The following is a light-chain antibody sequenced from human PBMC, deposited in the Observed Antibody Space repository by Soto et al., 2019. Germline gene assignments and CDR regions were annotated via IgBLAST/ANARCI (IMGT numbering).Light chain of an antibody. J-gene: IGLJ1*01. CDR3: SSYTSSTSEV. CDR1: SSDVGGYNY. Sequence: QSALTQPASVSGSPGQSITISCTGTSSDVGGYNYVSWYQQHPGKAPKLMIYDVSNRPSGVSNRFSGSKSGNTASLTISGLQAEDEADYYCSSYTSSTSEVFGTGPKLTAL. V-gene: IGLV2-14*01. CDR2: DVS.